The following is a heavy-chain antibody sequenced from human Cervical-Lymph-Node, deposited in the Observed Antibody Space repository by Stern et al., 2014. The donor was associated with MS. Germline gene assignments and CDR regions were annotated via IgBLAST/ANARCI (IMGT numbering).Heavy chain of an antibody. Sequence: VQLVQSGAEVKKPGSSVKVSCKASGGTFSRYAFSWVRQAPGQGLEWMGGIIPISAKTNYAQKLEGRVNLIAYESTSTAYMELSSLRSEDAAVYYCARSYTAWDNPMHFYGMDVWGQGTTVTVSS. CDR3: ARSYTAWDNPMHFYGMDV. CDR1: GGTFSRYA. CDR2: IIPISAKT. V-gene: IGHV1-69*01. J-gene: IGHJ6*02. D-gene: IGHD1-14*01.